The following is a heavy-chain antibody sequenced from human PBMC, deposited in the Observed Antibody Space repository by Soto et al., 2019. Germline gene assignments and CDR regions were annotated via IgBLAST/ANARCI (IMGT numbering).Heavy chain of an antibody. J-gene: IGHJ4*02. CDR1: GGSISSSSYY. Sequence: QLQLQESGPGLVKPSETLSLTCTVSGGSISSSSYYWGWIRQPPGKGLEWIGSIYYSGSTYYNPSLKSRVTISVDTSKNQFSLKLSSVTAADTAVYYCATQTIVATKVDYWGQGTLVTVSS. CDR3: ATQTIVATKVDY. D-gene: IGHD5-12*01. V-gene: IGHV4-39*01. CDR2: IYYSGST.